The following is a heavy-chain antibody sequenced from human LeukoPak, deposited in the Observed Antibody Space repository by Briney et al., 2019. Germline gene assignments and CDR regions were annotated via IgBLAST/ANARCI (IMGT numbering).Heavy chain of an antibody. V-gene: IGHV4-61*02. Sequence: ASETLSLTCTVSGNSISSGDNYWSWIRQPAGKGLEWIGRIYTSGSTNYNPSLKSRVTISGDTSKNQFSLRLSSVTAADTAVYYCARHGTPLRYGSGNYYKGAPFDYWGQGTLVTVSS. J-gene: IGHJ4*02. CDR1: GNSISSGDNY. CDR2: IYTSGST. CDR3: ARHGTPLRYGSGNYYKGAPFDY. D-gene: IGHD3-10*01.